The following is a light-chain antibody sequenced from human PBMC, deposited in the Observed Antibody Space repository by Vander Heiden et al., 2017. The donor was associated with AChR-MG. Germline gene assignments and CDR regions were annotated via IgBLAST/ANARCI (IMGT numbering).Light chain of an antibody. CDR3: QERSNWLFT. Sequence: EVVLTQSPATLSLSPGEGASLSCRASERISSYLAWYHQKPGQAPRLLISDASKRATGVPDRFSGSGSGTDFTLTISSLEPEDFAVYYCQERSNWLFTFGPGTKVDIK. CDR2: DAS. V-gene: IGKV3-11*01. J-gene: IGKJ3*01. CDR1: ERISSY.